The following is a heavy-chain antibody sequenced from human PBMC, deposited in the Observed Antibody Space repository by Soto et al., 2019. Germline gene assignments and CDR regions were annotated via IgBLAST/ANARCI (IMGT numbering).Heavy chain of an antibody. J-gene: IGHJ4*02. CDR3: ARDLGKYDRYYFDC. D-gene: IGHD3-9*01. Sequence: EVQLVESGGGLVQPGGSLRLSCAASGFTLSSYWMHWVRQAPGKGLMWVSRINGDGSRTNYADSVKGRFTISRDNAKNTLYLQMNSLRAEDTAVYYSARDLGKYDRYYFDCWGQGTLVTVSS. CDR2: INGDGSRT. CDR1: GFTLSSYW. V-gene: IGHV3-74*01.